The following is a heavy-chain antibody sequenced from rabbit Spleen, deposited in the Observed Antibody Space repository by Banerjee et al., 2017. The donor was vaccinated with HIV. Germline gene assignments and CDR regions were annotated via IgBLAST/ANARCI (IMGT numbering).Heavy chain of an antibody. CDR2: IYAGSGGVT. CDR1: GFTISSSYY. D-gene: IGHD7-1*01. Sequence: QSLEESGGGLVTPGASLTLTCTASGFTISSSYYMCWVRQAPGKGLEWIAFIYAGSGGVTYYASWAKGRFTISKTSSTTVTLQMTSLTAADTATYFCARFYAGYGDFGFAAMWGQGTLVTVS. CDR3: ARFYAGYGDFGFAAM. J-gene: IGHJ6*01. V-gene: IGHV1S40*01.